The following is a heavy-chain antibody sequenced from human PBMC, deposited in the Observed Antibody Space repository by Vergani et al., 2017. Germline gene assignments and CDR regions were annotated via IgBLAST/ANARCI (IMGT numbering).Heavy chain of an antibody. D-gene: IGHD3-10*01. CDR1: GYTFTSYG. CDR3: ARDVLLLWFGAAQTTNDY. Sequence: QVQLVQSGAEVKKPGASVKVSCKASGYTFTSYGISWVRQAPGQGLEWMGWISAYNGNTNYAQKLQGRVTMTTDTSTSTAYMELRSLRSDDTAGYYCARDVLLLWFGAAQTTNDYWGQGTLVTVSS. V-gene: IGHV1-18*01. J-gene: IGHJ4*02. CDR2: ISAYNGNT.